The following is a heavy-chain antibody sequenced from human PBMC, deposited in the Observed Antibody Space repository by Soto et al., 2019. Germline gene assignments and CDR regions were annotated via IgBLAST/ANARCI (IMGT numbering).Heavy chain of an antibody. CDR1: GFTFSSYG. J-gene: IGHJ4*02. Sequence: QVQLVESGGGVVQPGRSLRLSCAASGFTFSSYGMHWVRQAPGKGLEWVAVISYDGSNKYYADSVKGRFTISRDNSKNTRYLQMNSLRAEDTAVYHFAKDTARPDWGQGTLVTVSS. V-gene: IGHV3-30*18. CDR2: ISYDGSNK. CDR3: AKDTARPD. D-gene: IGHD5-18*01.